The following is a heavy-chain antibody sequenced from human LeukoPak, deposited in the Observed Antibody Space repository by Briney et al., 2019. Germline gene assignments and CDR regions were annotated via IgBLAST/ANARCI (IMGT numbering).Heavy chain of an antibody. Sequence: GGSLRLSCAASGFTFSSYAMSWVRQAPGKGLEWVSAISGSGGSTYYADSVKGRFTISRDNSKNTPYLQMNSLRAEDTAVYYCARDDYSNPDYWGQGTLVTVSS. CDR2: ISGSGGST. CDR1: GFTFSSYA. CDR3: ARDDYSNPDY. D-gene: IGHD4-11*01. J-gene: IGHJ4*02. V-gene: IGHV3-23*01.